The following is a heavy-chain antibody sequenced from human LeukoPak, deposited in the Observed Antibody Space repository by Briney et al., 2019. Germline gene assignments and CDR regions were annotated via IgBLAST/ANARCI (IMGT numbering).Heavy chain of an antibody. CDR2: IYYSGST. Sequence: PSETLSLTCTVSGGSISSYYWSWIRQPPGKGLEWIGYIYYSGSTNYNPSLKSRVTISVDTSKNQFSLKLSSVTAADTAVYYCARHRVGITFQLWGQGTLVTVSS. J-gene: IGHJ4*02. V-gene: IGHV4-59*08. CDR3: ARHRVGITFQL. D-gene: IGHD3-16*01. CDR1: GGSISSYY.